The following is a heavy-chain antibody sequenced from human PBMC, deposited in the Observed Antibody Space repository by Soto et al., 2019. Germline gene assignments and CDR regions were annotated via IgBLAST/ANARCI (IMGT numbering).Heavy chain of an antibody. V-gene: IGHV3-23*01. J-gene: IGHJ4*02. D-gene: IGHD6-19*01. Sequence: GGSLRLSCSASGFTFSRNAMGWVRQAPGKGLEWVSAIIDDGGRAYYADSVKGRFTISRDNSKNTLSLQMNSLRAEDTAIYYCAKDKMEQWLVGGYFDYWGQGTQVTVSS. CDR2: IIDDGGRA. CDR1: GFTFSRNA. CDR3: AKDKMEQWLVGGYFDY.